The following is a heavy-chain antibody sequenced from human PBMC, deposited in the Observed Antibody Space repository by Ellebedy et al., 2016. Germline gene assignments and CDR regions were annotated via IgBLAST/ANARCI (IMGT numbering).Heavy chain of an antibody. Sequence: GESLKISXAASGFTFSSYGMHWVRQAPGKGLEWVAVIWYDGSNKYYADSVKGRFTISRDNSKNTLYLQMNSLRAEDTAVYYCARDRLYYDSSVYGPRYSQHWGQGTLVTVSS. CDR3: ARDRLYYDSSVYGPRYSQH. CDR1: GFTFSSYG. D-gene: IGHD3-22*01. V-gene: IGHV3-33*01. CDR2: IWYDGSNK. J-gene: IGHJ1*01.